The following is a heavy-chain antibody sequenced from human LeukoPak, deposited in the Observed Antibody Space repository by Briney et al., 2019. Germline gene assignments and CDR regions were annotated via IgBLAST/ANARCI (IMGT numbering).Heavy chain of an antibody. Sequence: GGSLRLSCAASGFTFSSYAMHWVRQAPGKGLEYVSAISSNGGSTYYANSVKGRFTISRDNSKNTLYLQMNSLRAEDTAVYYCARDRPGWELLPLDYWGQGTLVTVSS. CDR2: ISSNGGST. J-gene: IGHJ4*02. D-gene: IGHD1-26*01. CDR3: ARDRPGWELLPLDY. V-gene: IGHV3-64*01. CDR1: GFTFSSYA.